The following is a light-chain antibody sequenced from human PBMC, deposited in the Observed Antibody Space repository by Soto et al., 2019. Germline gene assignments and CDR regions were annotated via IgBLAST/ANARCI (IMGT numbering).Light chain of an antibody. V-gene: IGKV3-11*01. J-gene: IGKJ4*01. CDR2: DAS. CDR1: QSVSTY. Sequence: EIVLTQSPATLSLSPGERATLSCRASQSVSTYLAWYQQKPGQAPRLLNYDASNRATGIPPRFSGSGSGTDFTLTISSLEPEDFAVYYCQQRSDWPPLTFGGGTKVEIK. CDR3: QQRSDWPPLT.